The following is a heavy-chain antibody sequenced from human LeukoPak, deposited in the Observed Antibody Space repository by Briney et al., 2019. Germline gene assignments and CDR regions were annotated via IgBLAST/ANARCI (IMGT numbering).Heavy chain of an antibody. CDR2: ISSSSSYI. J-gene: IGHJ4*02. CDR1: GFTFSSYS. V-gene: IGHV3-21*01. D-gene: IGHD5-24*01. CDR3: ARDRGDGYNSLDY. Sequence: GGSLRLSCAASGFTFSSYSMNWVRQAPGKGLEWVSSISSSSSYIYYADSVKGRFTISRDNAKNSLYLQMNGLRAEDTAVYYCARDRGDGYNSLDYWGQGTLVTVSS.